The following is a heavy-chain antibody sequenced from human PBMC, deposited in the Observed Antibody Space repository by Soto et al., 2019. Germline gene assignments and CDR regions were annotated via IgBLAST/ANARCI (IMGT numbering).Heavy chain of an antibody. J-gene: IGHJ6*02. V-gene: IGHV1-69*06. CDR2: ILPVFGTT. D-gene: IGHD1-26*01. CDR1: GDTSSNYG. CDR3: ARDPDEVVGTDYHYYGMDV. Sequence: QVQLVQSGAEVKKPGSSVKVSCKASGDTSSNYGVSWVRQAPGQGLEWMGGILPVFGTTTYARNFQGRITITADKSTSTVYMELTSVRSDDTATYYCARDPDEVVGTDYHYYGMDVWDQGATVTVSS.